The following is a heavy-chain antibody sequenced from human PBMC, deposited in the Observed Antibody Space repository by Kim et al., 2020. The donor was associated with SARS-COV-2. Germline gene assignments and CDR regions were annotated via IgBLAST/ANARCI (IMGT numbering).Heavy chain of an antibody. CDR3: ARPRCTNGVCSYLLTDY. Sequence: GESLKISCKGSGYSFTSYWIGWVRQMPGKGLEWMGIIYPGDSDTRYSPSFQGQVTISADKSISTAYLQWSSLKASDTAMYYCARPRCTNGVCSYLLTDYWGQGTLVTVSS. J-gene: IGHJ4*02. CDR2: IYPGDSDT. V-gene: IGHV5-51*01. D-gene: IGHD2-8*01. CDR1: GYSFTSYW.